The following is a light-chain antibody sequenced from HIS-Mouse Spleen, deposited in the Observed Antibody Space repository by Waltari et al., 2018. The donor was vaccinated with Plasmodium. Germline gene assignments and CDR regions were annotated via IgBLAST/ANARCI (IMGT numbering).Light chain of an antibody. CDR1: SSNIGSNY. CDR2: RNN. CDR3: AAWDDSLSGPWV. J-gene: IGLJ3*02. Sequence: QSVLIQPPSASGTPGQRVTISCSGSSSNIGSNYVYWYQQLPGTAPKLLIYRNNQRPSVVPDRFSGSKSGTSASLAISGLRSEDEADYYCAAWDDSLSGPWVFGGGTKLTVL. V-gene: IGLV1-47*01.